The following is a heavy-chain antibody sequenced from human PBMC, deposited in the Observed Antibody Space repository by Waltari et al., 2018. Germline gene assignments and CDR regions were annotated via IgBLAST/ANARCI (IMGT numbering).Heavy chain of an antibody. CDR1: GFTFDDYV. J-gene: IGHJ4*02. CDR3: AKPRPGQQLIRTLFDY. CDR2: ITWNSGSI. Sequence: EVQLVESGGGLVQPGRSLRLSCAASGFTFDDYVMHWVRQAPGKGLEWVSGITWNSGSIGYADSVKGRFTISRDNAKNSLYLQMNSLRADDTALYYCAKPRPGQQLIRTLFDYWGQGTLVTVSS. V-gene: IGHV3-9*01. D-gene: IGHD6-13*01.